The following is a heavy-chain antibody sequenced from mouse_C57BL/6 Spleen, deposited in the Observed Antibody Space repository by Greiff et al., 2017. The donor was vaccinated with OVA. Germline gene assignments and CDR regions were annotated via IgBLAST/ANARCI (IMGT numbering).Heavy chain of an antibody. D-gene: IGHD2-2*01. CDR2: INYDGSST. J-gene: IGHJ3*01. Sequence: EVQLQESEGGLVQPGSSMKLSCTASGFTFSDYYMAWVRQVPEKGLEWVANINYDGSSTYYLDSLKSRFIISRDNAKNILYLQMSSLKSEDTATYYCARSPDGYDGAWFAYWGQGTLVTVSA. CDR1: GFTFSDYY. V-gene: IGHV5-16*01. CDR3: ARSPDGYDGAWFAY.